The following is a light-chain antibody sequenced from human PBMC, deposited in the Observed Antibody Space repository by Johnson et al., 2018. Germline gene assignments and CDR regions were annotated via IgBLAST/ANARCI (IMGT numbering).Light chain of an antibody. J-gene: IGLJ1*01. CDR2: ENN. V-gene: IGLV1-51*02. Sequence: QSVLTQPPSVSAAPGQKVTISCSGSSSNIGNNYVSWYQQLPGTAPKLLIYENNKRPSGIPDRFSGSKSGTSATLDITGLQTGDESDYYCGTWDSSLSAGNVFGTGTKVTGL. CDR3: GTWDSSLSAGNV. CDR1: SSNIGNNY.